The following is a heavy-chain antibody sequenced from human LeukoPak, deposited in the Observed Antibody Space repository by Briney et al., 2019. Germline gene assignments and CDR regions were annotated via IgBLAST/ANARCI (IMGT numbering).Heavy chain of an antibody. CDR1: RGSFSGYY. V-gene: IGHV4-34*01. J-gene: IGHJ3*02. D-gene: IGHD2-21*02. Sequence: SGTLSLTCAVYRGSFSGYYWSWIRQPPGKGLEWIGEIHHSGSTNYNPSLKSRVTISVDTSKNQFSLKLSSVTAADTAVYYCARETNCGGDCSSWGAFDIWGQGTLVTVSS. CDR3: ARETNCGGDCSSWGAFDI. CDR2: IHHSGST.